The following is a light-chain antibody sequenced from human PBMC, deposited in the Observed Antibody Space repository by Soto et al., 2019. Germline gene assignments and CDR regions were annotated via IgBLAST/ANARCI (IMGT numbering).Light chain of an antibody. CDR2: DVS. CDR1: QSFYSNS. J-gene: IGKJ1*01. Sequence: EVVLTQSPGTLSLSPGDRATLSCRASQSFYSNSLAWYQQKPGQAPRLLIYDVSTRATGIPDRFSGSRFGTDFTLSISRLEPEDFAVYYCHQYVIPPWTFGLGTKVEIK. V-gene: IGKV3-20*01. CDR3: HQYVIPPWT.